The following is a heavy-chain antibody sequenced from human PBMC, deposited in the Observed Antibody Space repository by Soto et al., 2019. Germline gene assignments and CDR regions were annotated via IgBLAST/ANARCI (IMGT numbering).Heavy chain of an antibody. Sequence: PSETLSLTCTVSGGSISSYYWSWIRQPPGKGLEWIGYIYYSGSTYYNPSLKSRVTISVDTSKNQFSLKLSSVTAADTAVYYCAGAGGQLGDLYYCDYWGQGCLGTVCS. CDR3: AGAGGQLGDLYYCDY. CDR1: GGSISSYY. CDR2: IYYSGST. J-gene: IGHJ4*02. V-gene: IGHV4-59*01. D-gene: IGHD6-6*01.